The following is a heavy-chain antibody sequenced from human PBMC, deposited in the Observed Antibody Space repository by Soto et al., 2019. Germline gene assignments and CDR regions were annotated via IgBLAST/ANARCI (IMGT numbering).Heavy chain of an antibody. CDR1: GFTFEDHT. J-gene: IGHJ5*02. CDR3: ARSYSDPNGYYAAHLFDP. V-gene: IGHV3-9*01. D-gene: IGHD3-22*01. CDR2: INWNGDSV. Sequence: EVQLVESGGGLVQPGESLRLTCGASGFTFEDHTMHWVRQAPGKGLEWVSSINWNGDSVRYADSAKGRFTISRDNAKNSLYLQMNSLRPGDTALYYCARSYSDPNGYYAAHLFDPWGQGTLVTVSS.